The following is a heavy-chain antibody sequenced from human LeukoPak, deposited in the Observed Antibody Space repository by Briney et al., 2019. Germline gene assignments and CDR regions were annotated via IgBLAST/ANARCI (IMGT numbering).Heavy chain of an antibody. CDR3: ARGSGSGWLLLQRHNWFDP. CDR2: IYYSGST. CDR1: GGSISSSIYY. D-gene: IGHD3-22*01. J-gene: IGHJ5*02. V-gene: IGHV4-39*07. Sequence: SETLSLTCTVSGGSISSSIYYWGWIRQSPGKGLEWIGSIYYSGSTYYNPSLKSRVTISVDTSKNQFSLKLSSVTAADTAVYYCARGSGSGWLLLQRHNWFDPWGQGTLVTVSS.